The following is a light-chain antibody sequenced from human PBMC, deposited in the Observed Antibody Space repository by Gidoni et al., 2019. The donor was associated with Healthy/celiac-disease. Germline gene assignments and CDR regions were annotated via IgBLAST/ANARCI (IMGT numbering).Light chain of an antibody. CDR2: DAS. J-gene: IGKJ1*01. V-gene: IGKV3-11*01. Sequence: EIVLTQSPATLSLSPGERATLSCRASQSVSSYLAWYQQKPGQAPRLLIYDASNRATGIPARFSGSGSGTDFTLTISSLEPEDFAVYYCQQRSNWPPTFXRXTKVXIK. CDR1: QSVSSY. CDR3: QQRSNWPPT.